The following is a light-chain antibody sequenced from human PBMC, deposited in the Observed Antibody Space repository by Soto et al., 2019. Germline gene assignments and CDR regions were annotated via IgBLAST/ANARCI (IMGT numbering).Light chain of an antibody. CDR3: LQHNSYPRT. Sequence: EIQMTQSPSTLSGSVGDRVTITCRASQTISSWLAWYQQKPGKAPKLLIYKASTLQSGVPSRFSGSGSGTEFTLTISSLQPEDFATYYCLQHNSYPRTFGQGTRWIS. V-gene: IGKV1-5*03. CDR1: QTISSW. J-gene: IGKJ1*01. CDR2: KAS.